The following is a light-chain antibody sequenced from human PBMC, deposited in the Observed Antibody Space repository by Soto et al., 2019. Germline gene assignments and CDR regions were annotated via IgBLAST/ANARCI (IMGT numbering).Light chain of an antibody. J-gene: IGKJ4*01. CDR2: DAS. Sequence: EIVMTQSPGTLSLSPGERATLSCRASQSVSRYLGWYQQKPGQAPRLLIYDASNRATGIPARFSGSGSGTDFALTISSLEPEDFAVYYCQQRSKWPLTFGGGTKVETK. CDR1: QSVSRY. CDR3: QQRSKWPLT. V-gene: IGKV3-11*01.